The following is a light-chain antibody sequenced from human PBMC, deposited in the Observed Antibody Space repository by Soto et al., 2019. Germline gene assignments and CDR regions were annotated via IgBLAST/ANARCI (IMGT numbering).Light chain of an antibody. Sequence: QSVLTQPRSVSGSPGQSVAISCTGTSSDVGGYKYVSWYQQHPGKAPKVVIYEVSKRPSGVPDRFSGSKSGNTASLTISGLQAEDEADYYCCSHAGSYTYVFGTGTKLTVL. CDR3: CSHAGSYTYV. CDR2: EVS. V-gene: IGLV2-11*01. J-gene: IGLJ1*01. CDR1: SSDVGGYKY.